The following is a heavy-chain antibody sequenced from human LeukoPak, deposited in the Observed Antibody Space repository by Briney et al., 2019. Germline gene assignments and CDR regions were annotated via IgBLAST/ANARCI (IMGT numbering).Heavy chain of an antibody. Sequence: GGSLRLSCAASGFTFSIYAMSWVRQAPGKGLEWVSAISGSGGGTYYANSVKGRFTISRDNSRDTLYLQKNSLRAEDTALYFCAKTPDYYGSGSSSYIDCWGQGTLVSVSS. CDR1: GFTFSIYA. V-gene: IGHV3-23*01. J-gene: IGHJ4*02. CDR3: AKTPDYYGSGSSSYIDC. CDR2: ISGSGGGT. D-gene: IGHD3-10*01.